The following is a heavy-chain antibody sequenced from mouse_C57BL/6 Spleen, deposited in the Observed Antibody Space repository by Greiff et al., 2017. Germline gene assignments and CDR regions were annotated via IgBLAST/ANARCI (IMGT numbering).Heavy chain of an antibody. CDR2: IDPSDSYT. V-gene: IGHV1-59*01. CDR1: GYTFTSYW. D-gene: IGHD2-4*01. CDR3: ARLGDYDGNY. Sequence: QVQLQQPGAELVRPGTSVKLSCKASGYTFTSYWMHWVKQRPGQGLEWIGVIDPSDSYTNYNQKFKGKATLTVDTSSSTAYMQLSSLTSEDSAVYYCARLGDYDGNYWGQGTTLTVSS. J-gene: IGHJ2*01.